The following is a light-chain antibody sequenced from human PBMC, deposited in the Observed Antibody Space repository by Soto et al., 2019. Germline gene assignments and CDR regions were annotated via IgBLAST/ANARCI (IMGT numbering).Light chain of an antibody. V-gene: IGKV1-5*03. CDR1: QSISNW. J-gene: IGKJ2*01. CDR2: KAS. CDR3: QQYKSYYT. Sequence: DIQMTQSPSTLSASIGERVTITCRASQSISNWLAWYQQKPGKAPKLLIYKASTVESRVPSRFSGSGSGTQFTLTISSMQADDLATYYCQQYKSYYTFGQGTKVEIK.